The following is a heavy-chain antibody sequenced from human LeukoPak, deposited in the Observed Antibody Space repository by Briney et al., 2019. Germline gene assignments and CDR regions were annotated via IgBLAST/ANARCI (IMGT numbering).Heavy chain of an antibody. CDR3: ARHTGYCSGGSCYGDF. CDR2: IIPIFGTA. V-gene: IGHV1-69*13. D-gene: IGHD2-15*01. CDR1: GGTFSSYA. Sequence: SVKVSCKASGGTFSSYAISWVRQAPGQGLEWMGGIIPIFGTANYAQKFQGRVTITADESTSTAYMELSSLRSEDTAVYYCARHTGYCSGGSCYGDFWGQGTLVTVSS. J-gene: IGHJ4*02.